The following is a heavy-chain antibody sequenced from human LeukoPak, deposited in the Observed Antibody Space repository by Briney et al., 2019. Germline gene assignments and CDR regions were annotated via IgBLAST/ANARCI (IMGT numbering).Heavy chain of an antibody. V-gene: IGHV3-21*01. Sequence: GRSLRPSCAASGFTFSNYWMHSVRHAPGGGLGWVSSISSSSSYIYCADSVKGRFTISRDNAKNSLYLQMNSLRAEDTAVYYCARGKFDWLPNNWFDRWGQGTLVTVSS. J-gene: IGHJ5*02. CDR1: GFTFSNYW. CDR3: ARGKFDWLPNNWFDR. D-gene: IGHD3-9*01. CDR2: ISSSSSYI.